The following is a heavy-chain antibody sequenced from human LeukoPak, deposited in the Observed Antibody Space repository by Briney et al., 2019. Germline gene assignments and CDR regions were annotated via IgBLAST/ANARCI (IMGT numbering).Heavy chain of an antibody. Sequence: ATVKVSCKASGYTFTSYGISWVRQAPGQGLEWMGWISAYNGNTNYAQKLQGRVTMTTDTSTSTAYMELRSLRSDDTAVYYCARDRSYGQAFDYWGQGTLVTVSS. CDR2: ISAYNGNT. V-gene: IGHV1-18*04. CDR3: ARDRSYGQAFDY. D-gene: IGHD5-18*01. J-gene: IGHJ4*02. CDR1: GYTFTSYG.